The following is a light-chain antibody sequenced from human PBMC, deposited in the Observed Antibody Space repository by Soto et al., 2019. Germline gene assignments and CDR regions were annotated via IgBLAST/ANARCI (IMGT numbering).Light chain of an antibody. V-gene: IGLV2-14*01. CDR1: SGDVGGFNY. CDR3: SSYTTSSSYV. J-gene: IGLJ1*01. Sequence: QSVLTQPASVSGSPGQSMTISCTGTSGDVGGFNYVSWYQQHPGKAPKLLIFDVYSRPSGISNRFSGSKSGNTASLTISGLQAEDEADYYCSSYTTSSSYVFGAGTKLTVL. CDR2: DVY.